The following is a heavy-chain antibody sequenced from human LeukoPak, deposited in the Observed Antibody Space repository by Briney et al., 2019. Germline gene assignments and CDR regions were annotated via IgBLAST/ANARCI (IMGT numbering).Heavy chain of an antibody. J-gene: IGHJ4*02. D-gene: IGHD3-22*01. V-gene: IGHV4-59*08. CDR2: IYYTGST. Sequence: SETLSLTCTASGGSISSYSWSWIRQPPGKGLEWIGYIYYTGSTHYNPSLRSRVTISVDRSKSQFSLRLSSVTAADTAVYYCARSRLDSAGYYGLFYFDYWGQGALVTVSS. CDR1: GGSISSYS. CDR3: ARSRLDSAGYYGLFYFDY.